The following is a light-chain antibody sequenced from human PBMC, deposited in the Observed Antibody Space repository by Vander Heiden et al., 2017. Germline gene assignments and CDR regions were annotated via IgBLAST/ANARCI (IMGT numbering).Light chain of an antibody. CDR2: AAS. Sequence: DIQLTQSPSFLSASVGDRVTITCRASQGISSYLAWYQQKPGKAPKLLIYAASTLQSGVPSRFSGSGSGTEFTLTISSLQPEDFATYYCQQLNSYPRFTFGPGTKVXIK. CDR1: QGISSY. CDR3: QQLNSYPRFT. J-gene: IGKJ3*01. V-gene: IGKV1-9*01.